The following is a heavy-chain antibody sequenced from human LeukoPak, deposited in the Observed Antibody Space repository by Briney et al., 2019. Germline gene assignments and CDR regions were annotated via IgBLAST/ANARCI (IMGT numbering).Heavy chain of an antibody. CDR2: IYYSGST. CDR3: AREEDSSGTLFDY. V-gene: IGHV4-39*07. J-gene: IGHJ4*02. Sequence: SETLSLTCTVSGGSISSSSYYWGWIRQPPGKGLEWIGSIYYSGSTYYNPSLKSRVTISVDTSKNQFSLKLSSVTAADTAVYYCAREEDSSGTLFDYWGRGTLVTVSS. CDR1: GGSISSSSYY. D-gene: IGHD3-22*01.